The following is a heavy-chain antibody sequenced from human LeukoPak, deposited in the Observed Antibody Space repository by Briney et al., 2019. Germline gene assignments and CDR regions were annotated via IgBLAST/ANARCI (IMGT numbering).Heavy chain of an antibody. Sequence: PGGSLRLSCAASRFTFSDYAIHWVRQAPGKGLEWVTLISYDGNNNYYAHSVKGRFTISRDNSKNTLYLQMNSLRAEDTGVYYCAKDHYWSIDYWGRGTLVTVSS. CDR3: AKDHYWSIDY. D-gene: IGHD3-3*01. CDR2: ISYDGNNN. J-gene: IGHJ4*02. CDR1: RFTFSDYA. V-gene: IGHV3-30-3*01.